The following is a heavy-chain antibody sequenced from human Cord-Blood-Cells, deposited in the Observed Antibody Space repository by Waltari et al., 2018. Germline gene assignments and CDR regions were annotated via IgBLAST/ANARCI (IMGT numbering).Heavy chain of an antibody. CDR2: MNPNSGNT. D-gene: IGHD6-13*01. CDR1: GYTFTSYD. J-gene: IGHJ5*02. CDR3: ARVVSSSWYSWFDP. Sequence: QVQLVQSGAEVKKPGASVKVSCKASGYTFTSYDINWVRQATGQGLEWMGWMNPNSGNTGYAQKFQGRVTMTRNTSISTAYMELSSLRSEDTAVYYCARVVSSSWYSWFDPWGQGTLVTVSS. V-gene: IGHV1-8*02.